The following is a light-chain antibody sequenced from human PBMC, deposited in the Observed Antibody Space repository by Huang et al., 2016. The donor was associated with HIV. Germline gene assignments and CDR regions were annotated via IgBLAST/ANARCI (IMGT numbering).Light chain of an antibody. CDR3: QQYNDWPRT. CDR1: QSITRH. J-gene: IGKJ1*01. CDR2: DAS. Sequence: EVVLTQSPATLSVSSGEGATLSCRASQSITRHLAWYQQMPGQAPRLLIYDASTRDTDIPARFSGSGSGTQFTLTISGLQSEDSAVYYCQQYNDWPRTFGQGTKVEIK. V-gene: IGKV3D-15*01.